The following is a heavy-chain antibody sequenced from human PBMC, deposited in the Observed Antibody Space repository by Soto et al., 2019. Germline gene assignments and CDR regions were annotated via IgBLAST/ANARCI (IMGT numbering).Heavy chain of an antibody. V-gene: IGHV3-30*03. CDR2: ISRDGRTK. J-gene: IGHJ4*02. D-gene: IGHD2-8*02. CDR3: TGEVASGY. Sequence: QVQLVESGGGVVQPGRSLRLSCAVSGFTVSSYGMHWVRQAPGKGLEWVAVISRDGRTKFYVDSVEGRFTISKDSSRNTLFLEMDSLRSDDTAVYYCTGEVASGYWGQGTLVTVSS. CDR1: GFTVSSYG.